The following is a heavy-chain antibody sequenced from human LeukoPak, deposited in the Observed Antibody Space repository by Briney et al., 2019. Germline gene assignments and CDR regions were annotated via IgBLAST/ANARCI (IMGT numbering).Heavy chain of an antibody. CDR1: GFTFSSYS. CDR3: ARQYSSSSPFDY. Sequence: GGSLRLSCAASGFTFSSYSMNWVRLAPGKGLEWVSSISSSSSYIYYADSVKGRFTISRDNAKNSLYLQMNSLRAEDTAVYYCARQYSSSSPFDYWGQGTLVTVSS. J-gene: IGHJ4*02. D-gene: IGHD6-6*01. CDR2: ISSSSSYI. V-gene: IGHV3-21*01.